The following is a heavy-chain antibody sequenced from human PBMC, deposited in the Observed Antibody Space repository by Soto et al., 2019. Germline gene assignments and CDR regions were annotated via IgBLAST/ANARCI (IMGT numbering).Heavy chain of an antibody. CDR3: ARPGRTGTHHYFDY. Sequence: VESLKISCKGSGYSFTSYWICCFLQMPGKVLEWMGIIYPGDSDTRYSPSFQGQVTISADKSISTAYLQWSSLKASDTAMYYCARPGRTGTHHYFDYWGQGTLVTVSS. D-gene: IGHD1-7*01. CDR2: IYPGDSDT. V-gene: IGHV5-51*01. J-gene: IGHJ4*02. CDR1: GYSFTSYW.